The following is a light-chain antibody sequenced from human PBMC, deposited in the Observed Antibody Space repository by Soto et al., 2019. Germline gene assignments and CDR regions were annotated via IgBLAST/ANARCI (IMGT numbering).Light chain of an antibody. CDR1: SSDVGCYNY. V-gene: IGLV2-11*01. J-gene: IGLJ3*02. CDR3: CSYAGSYTWV. Sequence: QSALTQPRSVSGSPGQSVTISCTGTSSDVGCYNYVSWYQQDPGIAPKLIIYEVTERPSGVPDRFSGSKSGNTASLTISGRQAEDEANYYCCSYAGSYTWVLGGGTKLTVL. CDR2: EVT.